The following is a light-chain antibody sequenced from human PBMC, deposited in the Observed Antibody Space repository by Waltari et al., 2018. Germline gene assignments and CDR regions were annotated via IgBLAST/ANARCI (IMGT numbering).Light chain of an antibody. CDR2: EVS. J-gene: IGLJ2*01. V-gene: IGLV2-8*01. CDR1: SSDVGASNY. CDR3: ASRGASKV. Sequence: QSALTPPPSASGSPGQSVTISCTGTSSDVGASNYVSWYQQHPGKAPKLLIYEVSKRASGVPDRFSGSKSGNTASLTVSGLQAEDEADYYCASRGASKVFGGGTKLTVL.